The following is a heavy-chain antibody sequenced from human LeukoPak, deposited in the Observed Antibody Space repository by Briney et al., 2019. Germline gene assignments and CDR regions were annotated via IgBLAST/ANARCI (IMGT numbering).Heavy chain of an antibody. CDR2: INHSGST. Sequence: PSETLSLTCAVYGGSFSGYYWSWIRQPPGKGLEWIGEINHSGSTNYNPSLKSRVTISLDTSKNQFSLKLSSVTAADTAVYYCARGGTVLLWFGELLLTAPGLNYNYGMDVWGQGTTVTVSS. V-gene: IGHV4-34*01. D-gene: IGHD3-10*01. CDR3: ARGGTVLLWFGELLLTAPGLNYNYGMDV. J-gene: IGHJ6*02. CDR1: GGSFSGYY.